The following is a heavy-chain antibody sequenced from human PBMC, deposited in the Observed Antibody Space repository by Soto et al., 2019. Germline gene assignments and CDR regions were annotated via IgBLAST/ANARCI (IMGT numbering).Heavy chain of an antibody. V-gene: IGHV3-30*18. Sequence: QVQLVESGGGVVQPGRSLRLSCAASGFTFRNYGMHWVRQAPGKGLEWVAVISYDGSNENYVDPVKGRFTISRDNSKNTLYLQVNSLRAEDTAVYFCSKDGSALTTGFFEWWGQGTLVTVSS. D-gene: IGHD3-9*01. CDR2: ISYDGSNE. CDR1: GFTFRNYG. J-gene: IGHJ4*01. CDR3: SKDGSALTTGFFEW.